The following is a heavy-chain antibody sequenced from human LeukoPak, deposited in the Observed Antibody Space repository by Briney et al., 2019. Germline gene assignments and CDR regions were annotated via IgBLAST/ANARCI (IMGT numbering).Heavy chain of an antibody. CDR1: GFTFSRYW. CDR3: ARAPSEVGGYYPEYFRH. V-gene: IGHV3-74*01. CDR2: IKSDGKT. J-gene: IGHJ1*01. Sequence: GGSLRLSCEASGFTFSRYWMHWVRQAPGKGLVWVSRIKSDGKTNYADSVKGRFTISRDNAKNTVSLQMDSLRAEDKGVYYCARAPSEVGGYYPEYFRHWGQGTLVTVSS. D-gene: IGHD3-22*01.